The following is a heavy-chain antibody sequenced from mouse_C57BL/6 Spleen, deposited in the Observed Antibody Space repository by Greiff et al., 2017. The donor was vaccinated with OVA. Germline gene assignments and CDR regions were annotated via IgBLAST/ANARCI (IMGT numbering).Heavy chain of an antibody. V-gene: IGHV1-64*01. CDR2: IHPNSGST. CDR3: ARSPYDGYWDY. D-gene: IGHD2-3*01. CDR1: GYTFTSYW. J-gene: IGHJ2*01. Sequence: VQLQQSGAELVKPGASVKLSCKASGYTFTSYWMHWVKQRPGQGLEWIGMIHPNSGSTNYNEKFKSKATLTVDKSSSTAYMQLSSLTSEDAAVYYCARSPYDGYWDYWGQGTTLTVSS.